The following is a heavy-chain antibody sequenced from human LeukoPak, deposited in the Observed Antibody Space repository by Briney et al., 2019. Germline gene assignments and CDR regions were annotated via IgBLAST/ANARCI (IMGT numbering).Heavy chain of an antibody. V-gene: IGHV4-34*01. CDR2: INHSGST. CDR1: GGSFSGYY. J-gene: IGHJ4*02. D-gene: IGHD3-22*01. Sequence: PSETLSFTCAVYGGSFSGYYWSWIRQSPGKGLEWIGEINHSGSTNYNPSLKSRVTISVDTSKNQFSLKLSSVTAAGTAVYYCARDYYDSSGYRLNDYWGQGTLVTVSS. CDR3: ARDYYDSSGYRLNDY.